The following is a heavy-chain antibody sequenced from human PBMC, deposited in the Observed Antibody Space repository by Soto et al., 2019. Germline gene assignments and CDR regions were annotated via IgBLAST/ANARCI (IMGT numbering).Heavy chain of an antibody. CDR3: ARGPLVVLNYFES. CDR1: GGTFRNYP. CDR2: IFPLTDIP. Sequence: QVQLVQSGTEVKKPGSSVKVSCKASGGTFRNYPINWVRQAPGQGLEWMGSIFPLTDIPDYAQNFQARLTISADKATRTDYLELSILPSADTAMYFCARGPLVVLNYFESWGQGTLVTVSS. V-gene: IGHV1-69*02. J-gene: IGHJ4*02.